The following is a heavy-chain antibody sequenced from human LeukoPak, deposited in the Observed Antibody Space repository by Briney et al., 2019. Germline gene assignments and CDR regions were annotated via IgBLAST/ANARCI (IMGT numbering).Heavy chain of an antibody. CDR3: ARGRPEVVPAAMGAFDI. V-gene: IGHV4-39*07. Sequence: SETLSLTCTVSGGSISSSSYYWGWIRQPPGKGLEWIGSIYYSGSTYYNPSPKSRVTISVDTSKNQFSLKLSSVTAADTAVYYCARGRPEVVPAAMGAFDIWGQGTMVTVSS. D-gene: IGHD2-2*01. CDR1: GGSISSSSYY. J-gene: IGHJ3*02. CDR2: IYYSGST.